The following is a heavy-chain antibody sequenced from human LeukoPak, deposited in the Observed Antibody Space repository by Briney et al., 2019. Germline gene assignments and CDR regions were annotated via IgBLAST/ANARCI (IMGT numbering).Heavy chain of an antibody. CDR2: INSDGINT. V-gene: IGHV3-74*01. Sequence: GSLRLSCAASGFTFSNYWMHWVRQAPGKGLVWVSRINSDGINTSYADSVKGRFTISRDNAKNTLNLQMNSLRAEDTAVYYCARGNYYDSSGYEIDYWGQGTLVTVSS. J-gene: IGHJ4*02. CDR3: ARGNYYDSSGYEIDY. CDR1: GFTFSNYW. D-gene: IGHD3-22*01.